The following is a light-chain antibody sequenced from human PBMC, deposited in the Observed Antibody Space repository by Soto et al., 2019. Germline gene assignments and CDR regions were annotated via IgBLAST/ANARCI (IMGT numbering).Light chain of an antibody. J-gene: IGKJ3*01. Sequence: EIVMTQSPATLSVSPGERATLSCRASQSLSSNVAWYQQKPGQAPRLLIYGASTRATGIPARFSGSRSGTEFTLTISSLQSEDFAVYYCQQYNNWPFTFGPGTKVDIK. CDR2: GAS. CDR3: QQYNNWPFT. CDR1: QSLSSN. V-gene: IGKV3D-15*01.